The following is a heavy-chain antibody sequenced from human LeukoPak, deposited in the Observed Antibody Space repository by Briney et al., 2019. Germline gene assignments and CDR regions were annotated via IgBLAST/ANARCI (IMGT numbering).Heavy chain of an antibody. Sequence: SVKVSCKASGGTFSSYAISWVRQAPGQGLEWMGRCIPIFGTANYAQKFQGRVTITTDESTSTAYMELSSLRSEDTAVYYCARGQTITMVRGVIMASSFDYSGQGTLVTVSS. CDR2: CIPIFGTA. CDR3: ARGQTITMVRGVIMASSFDY. D-gene: IGHD3-10*01. V-gene: IGHV1-69*05. CDR1: GGTFSSYA. J-gene: IGHJ4*02.